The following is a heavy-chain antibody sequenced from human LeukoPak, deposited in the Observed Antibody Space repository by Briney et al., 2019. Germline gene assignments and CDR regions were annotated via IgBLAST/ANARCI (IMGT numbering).Heavy chain of an antibody. CDR1: GFTFTNYG. V-gene: IGHV3-30*02. CDR3: ARDEEGGSYPLDY. J-gene: IGHJ4*02. D-gene: IGHD1-26*01. CDR2: IRYDGSNK. Sequence: GGSLRLSCAASGFTFTNYGIHWVRQAPGKGLEWVTFIRYDGSNKYYADSVKGRFTISRDNAKNSLYLQMNSLRAEDTALYYCARDEEGGSYPLDYWGQGTLVTVSS.